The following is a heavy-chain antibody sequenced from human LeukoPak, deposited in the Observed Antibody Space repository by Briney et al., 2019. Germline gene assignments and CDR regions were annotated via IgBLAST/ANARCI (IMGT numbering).Heavy chain of an antibody. CDR3: ARGPLNWYYYGSGSLGWFDP. D-gene: IGHD3-10*01. V-gene: IGHV4-34*01. CDR1: GGSFSGYY. Sequence: LKPSETLSLTCAVYGGSFSGYYWSWIRQPPGKGLEWIGEINHSGSTNYNPSLKSRVTISVDTSKNQFSLKLSSVTAADTAVYYCARGPLNWYYYGSGSLGWFDPWGQGTLVTVSS. CDR2: INHSGST. J-gene: IGHJ5*02.